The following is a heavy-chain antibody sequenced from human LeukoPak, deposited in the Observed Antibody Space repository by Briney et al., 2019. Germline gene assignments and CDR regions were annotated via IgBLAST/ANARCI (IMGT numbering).Heavy chain of an antibody. D-gene: IGHD5-12*01. J-gene: IGHJ6*03. V-gene: IGHV3-21*01. CDR3: ARDGYSGYDESYYYYYMDV. CDR2: ISSSSSYI. CDR1: GFTFSSYS. Sequence: PGGSLRLSCAASGFTFSSYSMNWVRQAPGKGLEWVSSISSSSSYIYYADSVKGRFTISRDNAKNSLYLQMNSLRAEDTAVYYCARDGYSGYDESYYYYYMDVWGKGTTVTVSS.